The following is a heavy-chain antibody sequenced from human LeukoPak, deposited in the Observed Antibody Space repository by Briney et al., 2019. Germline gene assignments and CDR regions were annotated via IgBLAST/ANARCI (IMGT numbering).Heavy chain of an antibody. D-gene: IGHD1-26*01. CDR3: AKSLPIVGATGSGY. CDR1: GFTSSSYA. CDR2: ISGSGGST. Sequence: PGGSLRLSCAASGFTSSSYAMSWVRQAPGKGLEWVSAISGSGGSTYYADSVKGRFTISRDNSKNTLYLQMNSLRAEDTAVYYCAKSLPIVGATGSGYWGQGTLVTVSS. J-gene: IGHJ4*02. V-gene: IGHV3-23*01.